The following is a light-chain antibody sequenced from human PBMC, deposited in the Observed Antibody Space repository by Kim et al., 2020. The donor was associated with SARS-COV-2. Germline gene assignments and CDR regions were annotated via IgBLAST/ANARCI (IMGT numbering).Light chain of an antibody. Sequence: QSALTQPRSVSGSPGQSVTISCTGTSSDVGGYNYVSWYQQHPGKAPKLMIYDVSKRPSGVPDRFSGSKSGNTASLTISGVQAEDEADYYCCSYAGSYTFVVFGGGTQLTV. J-gene: IGLJ2*01. V-gene: IGLV2-11*01. CDR2: DVS. CDR1: SSDVGGYNY. CDR3: CSYAGSYTFVV.